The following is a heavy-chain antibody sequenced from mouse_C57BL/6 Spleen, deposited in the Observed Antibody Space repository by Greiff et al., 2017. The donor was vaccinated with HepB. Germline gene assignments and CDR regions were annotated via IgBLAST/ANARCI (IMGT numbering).Heavy chain of an antibody. V-gene: IGHV1-69*01. D-gene: IGHD2-4*01. J-gene: IGHJ4*01. CDR3: ASRDYDDYAMDY. CDR1: GYTFTSYW. CDR2: IDPSDSYT. Sequence: VQLQQSGAELVMPGASVKLSCKASGYTFTSYWMHWVKQRPGQGLEWIGEIDPSDSYTNYNQKFKGKSTLTVDKSSSTAYMQRSSLTSEDSAVYYCASRDYDDYAMDYWGQGTSVTVSS.